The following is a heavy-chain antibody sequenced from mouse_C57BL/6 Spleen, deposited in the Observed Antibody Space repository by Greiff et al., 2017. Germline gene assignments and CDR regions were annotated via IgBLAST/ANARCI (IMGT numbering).Heavy chain of an antibody. CDR3: ARANWDGGAWFAY. D-gene: IGHD4-1*01. CDR1: GYTFTSYW. Sequence: QVQLQQPGPELVKPGASVKLSCKASGYTFTSYWMHWVKQRPGQGLEWIGNINPSNGGTNYNEKFKSKATLTVDKSSSTAYMQLSSLTSEDSAVYYCARANWDGGAWFAYWGQGTLVTVSA. J-gene: IGHJ3*01. V-gene: IGHV1-53*01. CDR2: INPSNGGT.